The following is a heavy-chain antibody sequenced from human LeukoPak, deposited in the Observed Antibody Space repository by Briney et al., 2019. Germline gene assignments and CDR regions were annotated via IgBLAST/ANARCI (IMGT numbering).Heavy chain of an antibody. J-gene: IGHJ4*02. CDR1: GFTFSSYE. CDR3: ARESYYDFWSGYYTGANYFDH. CDR2: ISSSGSSI. Sequence: PGGSLRLSCVASGFTFSSYEMNWVRQAPGKGLEWLSYISSSGSSIYYADSAKGRFTISRDNAKNSLYLQMNRLRAEDTAVYYCARESYYDFWSGYYTGANYFDHWGQGTLVTVSS. V-gene: IGHV3-48*03. D-gene: IGHD3-3*01.